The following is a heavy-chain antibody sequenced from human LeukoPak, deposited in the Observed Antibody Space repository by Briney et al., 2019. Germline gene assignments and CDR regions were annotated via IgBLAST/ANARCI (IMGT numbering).Heavy chain of an antibody. CDR1: GFTFSSYA. CDR2: ISDSGANT. Sequence: GGSLRLSCAASGFTFSSYAMSWVRQAPGKGLEWVSGISDSGANTYYADSVKGRFTISRDNSNNTSLLQMNSLRVEDTAVYYCAKATKYISGWYDWYFDLWGRGTLVTVSS. V-gene: IGHV3-23*01. CDR3: AKATKYISGWYDWYFDL. J-gene: IGHJ2*01. D-gene: IGHD6-19*01.